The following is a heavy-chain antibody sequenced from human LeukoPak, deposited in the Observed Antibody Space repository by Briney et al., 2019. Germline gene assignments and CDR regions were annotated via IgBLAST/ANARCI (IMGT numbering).Heavy chain of an antibody. D-gene: IGHD5-12*01. Sequence: GGSLRLSCAASGFTFSSYWMHWVRHAPGKGLVWVSRINSDGSSTSYADSVKGRFTISRDNAKNTLYLQTNSLRAEGTAVYYCARGILVATIWPDYWGQGTLVTVSS. CDR2: INSDGSST. J-gene: IGHJ4*02. V-gene: IGHV3-74*01. CDR1: GFTFSSYW. CDR3: ARGILVATIWPDY.